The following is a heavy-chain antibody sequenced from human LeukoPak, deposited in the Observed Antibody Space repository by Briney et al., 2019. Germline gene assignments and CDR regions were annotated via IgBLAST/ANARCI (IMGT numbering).Heavy chain of an antibody. J-gene: IGHJ4*02. D-gene: IGHD3-16*02. CDR3: ARDHDYIWGSYRIPLDY. V-gene: IGHV3-48*02. Sequence: GVSLRLSCAASGFTFSSYNMNWVRQAPGKGLEWVSYISSSSSSIYYADSVKGRFTISRDNAKNSLYLQMNSLRDEDTAVYYCARDHDYIWGSYRIPLDYWGREPWSPSPQ. CDR1: GFTFSSYN. CDR2: ISSSSSSI.